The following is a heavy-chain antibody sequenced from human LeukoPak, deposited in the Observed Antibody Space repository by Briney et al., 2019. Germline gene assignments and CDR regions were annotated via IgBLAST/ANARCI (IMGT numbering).Heavy chain of an antibody. D-gene: IGHD3-22*01. CDR1: GYTFTGYY. V-gene: IGHV1-2*02. J-gene: IGHJ4*02. CDR3: ARDFLPNYYDSSGDPEGVDY. Sequence: ASVKVSCKASGYTFTGYYIHWLRQAPGQGLEWMGWINPSSDGTKFAQKFQGRVTMTRDTSISTASMELSRLRSDDTAVYYCARDFLPNYYDSSGDPEGVDYWGQGTLVTVSS. CDR2: INPSSDGT.